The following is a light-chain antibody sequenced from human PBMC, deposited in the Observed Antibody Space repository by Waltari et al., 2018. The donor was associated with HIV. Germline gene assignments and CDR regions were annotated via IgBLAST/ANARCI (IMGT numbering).Light chain of an antibody. Sequence: QSALTQPPSASGSPGQSVPIPRTGTSSHVGGSNHVSWYQQHPGKAPKLMIYEVSNRPSGVPDRFSGSKSGNTASLTVSGLQAEDEADYYCSSYAGSNNFVVFGGGTKLTVL. J-gene: IGLJ2*01. CDR2: EVS. CDR1: SSHVGGSNH. CDR3: SSYAGSNNFVV. V-gene: IGLV2-8*01.